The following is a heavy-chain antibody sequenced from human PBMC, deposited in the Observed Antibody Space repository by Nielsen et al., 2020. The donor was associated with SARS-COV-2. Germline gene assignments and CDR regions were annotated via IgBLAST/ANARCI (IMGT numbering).Heavy chain of an antibody. D-gene: IGHD4-17*01. V-gene: IGHV4-34*01. CDR3: ARVSTVTSIDY. J-gene: IGHJ4*02. CDR2: INHSGST. CDR1: GGSFSGYY. Sequence: SETLSLTCAVYGGSFSGYYWSWIRQPPGKGLEWIGEINHSGSTNYNPSLKSRVTISVDTSKSQFSLKLSSVTAADTAVYYCARVSTVTSIDYWGQGTLVTVSS.